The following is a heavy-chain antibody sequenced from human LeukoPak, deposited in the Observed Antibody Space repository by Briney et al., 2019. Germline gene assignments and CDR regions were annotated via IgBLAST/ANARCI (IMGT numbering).Heavy chain of an antibody. CDR2: IYPGDSDT. J-gene: IGHJ4*02. CDR3: ARHTGDFWSGYHIDY. Sequence: PGESLKISCKGSGYSFTSYWIGWVRQMPGKGLEWMGFIYPGDSDTRYSPSFQRQVTISADKSISTAYLQWSSLKASDTAMYYCARHTGDFWSGYHIDYWGQGALVTVSS. V-gene: IGHV5-51*01. D-gene: IGHD3-3*01. CDR1: GYSFTSYW.